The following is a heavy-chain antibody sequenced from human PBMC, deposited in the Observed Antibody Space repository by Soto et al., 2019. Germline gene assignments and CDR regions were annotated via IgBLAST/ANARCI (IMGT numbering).Heavy chain of an antibody. D-gene: IGHD3-3*01. J-gene: IGHJ5*02. CDR1: GFTFSGYW. CDR3: ARGGFHTLRFSRNWFDP. V-gene: IGHV3-74*03. Sequence: PGGSLRLSCAASGFTFSGYWMHWVRQAPGKGLEWVSRITSDGSGTAYADSVKGRFSISRDNAKNTVYLQMDSLRVEDTAVYYCARGGFHTLRFSRNWFDPWGQGTLVTVSS. CDR2: ITSDGSGT.